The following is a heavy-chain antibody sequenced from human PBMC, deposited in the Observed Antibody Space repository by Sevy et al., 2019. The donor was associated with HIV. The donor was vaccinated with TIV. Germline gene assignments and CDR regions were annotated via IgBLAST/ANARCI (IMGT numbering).Heavy chain of an antibody. J-gene: IGHJ5*02. CDR2: INHSGST. CDR1: GGSFSGYY. Sequence: SETLSLTCAVYGGSFSGYYWSWIRQPPGKGLEWIGEINHSGSTNYNPSLKSRVTISVDRSKNQFSLKLSSVTAADTTVYYSARGEEYSSSPNWFDPWGQGTLVTVSS. D-gene: IGHD6-6*01. CDR3: ARGEEYSSSPNWFDP. V-gene: IGHV4-34*01.